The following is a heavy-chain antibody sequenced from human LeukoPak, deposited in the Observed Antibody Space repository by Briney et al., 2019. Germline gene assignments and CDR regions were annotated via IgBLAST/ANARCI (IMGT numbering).Heavy chain of an antibody. CDR1: GFTFSDYS. V-gene: IGHV3-21*01. CDR3: ARERGYSYGS. D-gene: IGHD5-18*01. CDR2: ISCSSSYI. J-gene: IGHJ5*02. Sequence: GGSLRLSCAASGFTFSDYSMNWVRQAPGKGLEWVSSISCSSSYIYCADSVKGRFTISRDNAKNSLYLQMNSLRAEDTAVYYCARERGYSYGSWGQGTLVTVSS.